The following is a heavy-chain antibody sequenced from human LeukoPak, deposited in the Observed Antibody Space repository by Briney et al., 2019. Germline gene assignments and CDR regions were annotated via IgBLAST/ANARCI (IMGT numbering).Heavy chain of an antibody. V-gene: IGHV1-69*05. Sequence: SSVTVSCKASGCTFRSYAISELRQAPGQGLAGMGGIIPIFRTANYAQKFQGRVTITTDESTSTAYMELSSLRSEDTAVYYCARGGDLVVVRAAIRDWFDPWGQGTLVTVSS. CDR1: GCTFRSYA. J-gene: IGHJ5*02. CDR2: IIPIFRTA. CDR3: ARGGDLVVVRAAIRDWFDP. D-gene: IGHD2-2*01.